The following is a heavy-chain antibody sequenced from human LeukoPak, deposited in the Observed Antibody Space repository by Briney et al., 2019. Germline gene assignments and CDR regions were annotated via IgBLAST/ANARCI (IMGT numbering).Heavy chain of an antibody. J-gene: IGHJ4*02. Sequence: GGSLRLSCAASGFTFSSYGMHWVRQAPGKGLEWVAFIRYDGSNKYYADSVKGRFTISRDNSKNTLYLQMNSLRAEDTAVYYCAKERTRYSSGLYYFDYWGQGTLVTVSS. V-gene: IGHV3-30*02. CDR3: AKERTRYSSGLYYFDY. CDR2: IRYDGSNK. CDR1: GFTFSSYG. D-gene: IGHD6-19*01.